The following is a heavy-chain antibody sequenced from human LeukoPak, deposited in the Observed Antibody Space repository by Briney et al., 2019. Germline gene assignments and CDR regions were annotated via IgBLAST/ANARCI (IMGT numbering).Heavy chain of an antibody. Sequence: GGSLRLSCAASGFTFSDYYMSWVRQAPGKGLEWVSVIYSAGSTYYADSVKGRFSISRDNSKNTLYLQMNSLRVEDTAVYYCARDLSPWETRNPDAFDIWGQGTMVTVSS. CDR2: IYSAGST. V-gene: IGHV3-53*01. CDR1: GFTFSDYY. J-gene: IGHJ3*02. CDR3: ARDLSPWETRNPDAFDI. D-gene: IGHD1-14*01.